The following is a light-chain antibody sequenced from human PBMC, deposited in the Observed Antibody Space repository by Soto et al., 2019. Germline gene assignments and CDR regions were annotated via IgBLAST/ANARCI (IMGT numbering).Light chain of an antibody. CDR3: QQYNDWPFT. CDR1: QSVSVN. V-gene: IGKV3-15*01. Sequence: EIVLTQSPXTLSLSPGERETLSCRASQSVSVNLAWYQQKPGQAPSLLIYGVSTRATGIPARFSGSESGTEFTLTISSLQSEDFAVYYCQQYNDWPFTFGPGTKVDIK. J-gene: IGKJ3*01. CDR2: GVS.